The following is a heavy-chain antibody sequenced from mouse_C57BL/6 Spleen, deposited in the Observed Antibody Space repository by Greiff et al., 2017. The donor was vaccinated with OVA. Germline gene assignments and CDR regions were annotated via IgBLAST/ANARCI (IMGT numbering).Heavy chain of an antibody. J-gene: IGHJ1*03. D-gene: IGHD1-1*01. CDR3: ARGPQYYGSSYAWYFDV. V-gene: IGHV1-47*01. CDR2: FHPYNDDT. Sequence: QVQLQQSGAELVKPGASVKMSCKASGYTFTTYPIEWMKQNHGKSLEWIGNFHPYNDDTKYNEKFKGKATLTVEKSSSTVYLELSRLTSDDSAVYYCARGPQYYGSSYAWYFDVWGTGTTVTVSS. CDR1: GYTFTTYP.